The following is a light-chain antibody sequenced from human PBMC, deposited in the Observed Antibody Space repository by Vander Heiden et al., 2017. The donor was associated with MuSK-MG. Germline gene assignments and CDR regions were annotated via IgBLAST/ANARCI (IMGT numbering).Light chain of an antibody. CDR2: GKN. J-gene: IGLJ2*01. Sequence: QAPVLVIYGKNNRPSGIPDRFSGSSSGNTASLTITGAQAEDEADYDCNSRDSSGNRVFGGGTRLTVL. V-gene: IGLV3-19*01. CDR3: NSRDSSGNRV.